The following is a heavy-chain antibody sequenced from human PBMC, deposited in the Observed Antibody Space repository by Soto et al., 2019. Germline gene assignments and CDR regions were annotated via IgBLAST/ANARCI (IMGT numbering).Heavy chain of an antibody. V-gene: IGHV1-2*02. CDR2: INPNSGGT. CDR1: GYTFTGYY. D-gene: IGHD4-4*01. CDR3: AREYSNYVNWFDP. Sequence: ASVKVSCKASGYTFTGYYMHWVRQAPGQGLEWMGWINPNSGGTNYAQKFQGRVTMTRDTSISTAYMELSRLRSDDTAVYYCAREYSNYVNWFDPWGQGTLVTVPS. J-gene: IGHJ5*02.